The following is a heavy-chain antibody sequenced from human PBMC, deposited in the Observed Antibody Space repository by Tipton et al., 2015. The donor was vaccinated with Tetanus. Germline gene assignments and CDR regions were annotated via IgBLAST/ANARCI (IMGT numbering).Heavy chain of an antibody. J-gene: IGHJ4*02. V-gene: IGHV4-34*01. CDR1: GASITTYY. Sequence: TLSPTCTVSGASITTYYWSWIRQPPGKGLEWIGEINHSGSTKYNPSLKSRVTISVDTSGNLFSLKLSSVTAADTAVYYCARGVTMIVVVNYFDYWGQGILVTVSS. CDR2: INHSGST. D-gene: IGHD3-22*01. CDR3: ARGVTMIVVVNYFDY.